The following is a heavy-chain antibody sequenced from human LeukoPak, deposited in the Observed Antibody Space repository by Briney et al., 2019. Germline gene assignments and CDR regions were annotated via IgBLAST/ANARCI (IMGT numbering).Heavy chain of an antibody. V-gene: IGHV3-23*01. J-gene: IGHJ4*02. CDR3: AKGGYSSGWEIDY. D-gene: IGHD6-19*01. CDR1: GFTFSSYA. Sequence: GGSLRLSCAASGFTFSSYAMSWVRQAPGKGLEWVSAISGGGGSTYYADPVKGRFTISRDNSKNTLYLQMNSLRAEDTAVYYCAKGGYSSGWEIDYWGQGTLVTVSS. CDR2: ISGGGGST.